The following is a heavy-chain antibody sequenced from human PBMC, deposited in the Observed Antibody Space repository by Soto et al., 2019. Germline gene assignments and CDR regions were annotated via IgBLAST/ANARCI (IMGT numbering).Heavy chain of an antibody. CDR1: GITFSNYA. J-gene: IGHJ4*02. CDR3: AKTSLVGYCSGDRCRSAY. CDR2: ISGSGDRT. V-gene: IGHV3-23*01. D-gene: IGHD2-15*01. Sequence: GGSLRLSCAASGITFSNYAMSWVRQAPGKGLEWVSGISGSGDRTYYADSVKGRFTISRDNSENTLSLQMNSLRGEDTAIYYCAKTSLVGYCSGDRCRSAYWGQGTLVTVSS.